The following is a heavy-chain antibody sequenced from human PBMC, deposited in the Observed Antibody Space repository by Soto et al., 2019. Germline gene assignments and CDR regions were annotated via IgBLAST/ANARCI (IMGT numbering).Heavy chain of an antibody. CDR3: ARTSTVLRYFDWLYWFDP. V-gene: IGHV4-61*01. J-gene: IGHJ5*02. Sequence: PSETLSLTCTVSGGSVSSGSYYWSWIRQPPGKGLEWIGYIYYSGSTNYNPSLKSRVTISVDTSKNQFSLKLSSVTAADTAVYYCARTSTVLRYFDWLYWFDPWGQGTLVTVSS. CDR1: GGSVSSGSYY. CDR2: IYYSGST. D-gene: IGHD3-9*01.